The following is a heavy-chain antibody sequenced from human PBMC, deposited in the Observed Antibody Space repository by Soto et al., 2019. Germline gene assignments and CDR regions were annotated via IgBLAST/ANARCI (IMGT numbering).Heavy chain of an antibody. Sequence: GESLKISCKGSGYSFTSYWISWVRQMPGKGLEWMGRIDPSDSYTNYSPSFQGHVTISADKSISTAYLQWSSLKASDTAMYYCAGSLRVSDGMDVWGQGTTVTVSS. V-gene: IGHV5-10-1*01. CDR3: AGSLRVSDGMDV. J-gene: IGHJ6*02. CDR2: IDPSDSYT. CDR1: GYSFTSYW. D-gene: IGHD5-12*01.